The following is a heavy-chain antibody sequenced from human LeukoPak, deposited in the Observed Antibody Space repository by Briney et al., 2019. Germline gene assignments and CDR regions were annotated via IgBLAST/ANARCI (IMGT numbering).Heavy chain of an antibody. CDR1: GYIFTSYY. CDR2: INPSGGSI. Sequence: ALVKVSCKASGYIFTSYYMYWVRQAPGQGLEWMGIINPSGGSIRYAQKFQGRVTMTRDTSTSTVYMELSSLRSDDTAVYYCARTSVFGVNWFDPWGQGTLVTVSS. D-gene: IGHD3-3*01. V-gene: IGHV1-46*01. J-gene: IGHJ5*02. CDR3: ARTSVFGVNWFDP.